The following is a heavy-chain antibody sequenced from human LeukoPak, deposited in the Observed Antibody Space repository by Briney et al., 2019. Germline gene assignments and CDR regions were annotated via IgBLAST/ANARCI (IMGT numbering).Heavy chain of an antibody. D-gene: IGHD1-7*01. CDR1: GGSISNYY. CDR3: ARVPRGGTTDY. V-gene: IGHV4-59*01. J-gene: IGHJ4*02. Sequence: SETLSLTCTVSGGSISNYYWSWIRQPPGKGLEWIGYTYYNGSTNYNPSLKSRVSISVDTSKNQFSLKLNSVTAADTAVYFCARVPRGGTTDYWGQGTLVIVSS. CDR2: TYYNGST.